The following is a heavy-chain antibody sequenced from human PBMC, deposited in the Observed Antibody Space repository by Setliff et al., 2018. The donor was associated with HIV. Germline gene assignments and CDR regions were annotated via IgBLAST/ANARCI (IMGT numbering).Heavy chain of an antibody. CDR3: ASSHTGYSSSSGAFDI. D-gene: IGHD6-6*01. CDR1: GESFSPYY. J-gene: IGHJ4*02. Sequence: SETLSLTCAVYGESFSPYYWNWIRQSPGKGLEWIGEISHSGSSNYSPSLESRLTISVDTSKNQVSLKLNSVTAADSAVYYCASSHTGYSSSSGAFDIWGQGTLVTVSS. V-gene: IGHV4-34*01. CDR2: ISHSGSS.